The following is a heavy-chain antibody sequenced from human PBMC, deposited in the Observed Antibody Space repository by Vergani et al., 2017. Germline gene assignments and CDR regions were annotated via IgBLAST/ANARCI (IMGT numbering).Heavy chain of an antibody. D-gene: IGHD3-10*01. CDR1: GFTFSSYS. J-gene: IGHJ6*03. V-gene: IGHV3-7*01. CDR3: ARERFGELLDYYYYMDV. CDR2: IKQDGSEK. Sequence: EVQLVESGGGLVQPGGSLRLSCAASGFTFSSYSMNWVRQAPGKGLEWVAIIKQDGSEKYYVDSVKGRFTIARDNAKNSLYLQMNSLRAEDTAVYYCARERFGELLDYYYYMDVWGKGP.